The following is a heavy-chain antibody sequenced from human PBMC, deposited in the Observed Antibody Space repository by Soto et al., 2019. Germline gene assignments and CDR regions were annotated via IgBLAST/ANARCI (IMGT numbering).Heavy chain of an antibody. Sequence: SETLSLTCAVYGGSFSGYYWRWIRQPPGKGLEWTGEINHSGSTYYNPSLKSRVTISVDTSENQISLRLSSMTAADTAVYYCASHVHNQGYEYYFDSWSQGTLVTVSS. CDR1: GGSFSGYY. D-gene: IGHD3-3*01. V-gene: IGHV4-34*01. J-gene: IGHJ4*02. CDR3: ASHVHNQGYEYYFDS. CDR2: INHSGST.